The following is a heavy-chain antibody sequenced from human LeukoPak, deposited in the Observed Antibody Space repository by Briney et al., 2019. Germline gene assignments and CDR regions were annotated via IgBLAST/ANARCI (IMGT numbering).Heavy chain of an antibody. V-gene: IGHV3-53*01. CDR2: IYTGGNT. CDR1: GFTVDSNY. CDR3: ARGDDSGYYDYFDY. Sequence: GGSLRLSCAASGFTVDSNYLSWVRQAPGKGLVWVSTIYTGGNTYYAASVKGRFTISRDFSKNTVFLHMNSLRAEDTAMYYCARGDDSGYYDYFDYWGQGALVTVSS. J-gene: IGHJ4*02. D-gene: IGHD3-22*01.